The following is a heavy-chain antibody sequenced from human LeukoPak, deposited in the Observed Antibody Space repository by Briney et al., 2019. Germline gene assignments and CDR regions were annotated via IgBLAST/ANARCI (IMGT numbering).Heavy chain of an antibody. CDR2: ISSSSRYT. Sequence: GGSLRLSCAASGFTFSDYYMSWIRQAPEKGLEWVSHISSSSRYTNYADSVKGRFTISRDNAKNSLYLQMNSLRAEDTAVYYCATLSAGDILVVPAAVDYWGQGTLVTVSS. CDR1: GFTFSDYY. D-gene: IGHD2-2*01. V-gene: IGHV3-11*03. CDR3: ATLSAGDILVVPAAVDY. J-gene: IGHJ4*02.